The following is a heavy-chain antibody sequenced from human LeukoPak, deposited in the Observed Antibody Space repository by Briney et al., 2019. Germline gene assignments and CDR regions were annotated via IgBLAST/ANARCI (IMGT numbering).Heavy chain of an antibody. CDR2: LNPRSGDT. CDR1: GYTSTQYY. V-gene: IGHV1-2*02. CDR3: ASGRLSMGEILAPDDFDI. D-gene: IGHD3-9*01. Sequence: ASVKVSCKASGYTSTQYYIHWVGQAPGQGLEWMGWLNPRSGDTEYAKKFQGRVTMTGDPSISTAYMDLSSLTSDHTDVYYCASGRLSMGEILAPDDFDIWGQGTLITVSS. J-gene: IGHJ3*02.